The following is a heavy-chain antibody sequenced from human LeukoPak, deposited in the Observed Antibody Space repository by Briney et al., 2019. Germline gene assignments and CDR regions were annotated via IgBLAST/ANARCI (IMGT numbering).Heavy chain of an antibody. CDR2: INPNSGGT. Sequence: GASVKVSCKASGYTFTGYYIHWVRQAPGQGLEWMGWINPNSGGTNYAQKFQGRVTMTRDTSISTAYMELSRLRSDDTAVYYCATTVVAVAGRPLVEGDYWGQGTLVTVSS. CDR1: GYTFTGYY. J-gene: IGHJ4*02. V-gene: IGHV1-2*02. CDR3: ATTVVAVAGRPLVEGDY. D-gene: IGHD6-19*01.